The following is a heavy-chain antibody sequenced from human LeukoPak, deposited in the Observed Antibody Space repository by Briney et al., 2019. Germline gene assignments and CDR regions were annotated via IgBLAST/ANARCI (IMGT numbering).Heavy chain of an antibody. V-gene: IGHV3-7*01. Sequence: GGSLRLSCAASGFTFSSYWMSWVRQAPGKGLEWVANIKQDGSEKYYVDSVKGRFTISRDNAENSLYLQMNSLRAEDTAVYYCAREKVRVATIGGFDYWGQGTLVTVSS. D-gene: IGHD5-12*01. CDR1: GFTFSSYW. CDR3: AREKVRVATIGGFDY. J-gene: IGHJ4*02. CDR2: IKQDGSEK.